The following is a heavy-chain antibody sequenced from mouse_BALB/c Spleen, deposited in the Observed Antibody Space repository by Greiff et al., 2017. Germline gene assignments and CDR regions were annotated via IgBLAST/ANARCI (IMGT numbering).Heavy chain of an antibody. CDR1: GYAFSSYW. D-gene: IGHD1-1*01. V-gene: IGHV1-80*01. CDR3: ARKGGSSSFVY. CDR2: IYPGDGDT. J-gene: IGHJ2*01. Sequence: SGAELVRPGSSVKISCKASGYAFSSYWMNWVKQRPGQGLEWIGQIYPGDGDTNYNGKFKGKATLTADKSSSTAYMQLSSLTSEDSAVYFCARKGGSSSFVYWGQGTTLTVSS.